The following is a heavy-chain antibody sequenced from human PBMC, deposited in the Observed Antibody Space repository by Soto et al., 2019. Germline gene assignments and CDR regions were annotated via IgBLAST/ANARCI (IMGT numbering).Heavy chain of an antibody. D-gene: IGHD5-18*01. CDR2: ISGSGGST. V-gene: IGHV3-23*01. CDR1: GFTFSSYA. J-gene: IGHJ6*02. CDR3: AKSGGYSYGPRSYYYGMDV. Sequence: LRLSCAASGFTFSSYAMSWVRQAPGKGLEWVSAISGSGGSTYYADSVKGRFTISRDNSKNTLYLQMNSLRAEDTAVYYCAKSGGYSYGPRSYYYGMDVWGQGTTVTVSS.